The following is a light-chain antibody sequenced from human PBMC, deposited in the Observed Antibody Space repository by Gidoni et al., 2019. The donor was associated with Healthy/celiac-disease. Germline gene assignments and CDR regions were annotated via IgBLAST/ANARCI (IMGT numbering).Light chain of an antibody. Sequence: IVLTQSPATLSLSPGERATLSCRASQSVSSYLAWYQQKTGQAPRLLIYDASNRATGIPARLSGRGSGTDFTRTISSLETEDFAVYYGQQSSNWPTFGQGTKLEIK. J-gene: IGKJ2*01. V-gene: IGKV3-11*01. CDR2: DAS. CDR3: QQSSNWPT. CDR1: QSVSSY.